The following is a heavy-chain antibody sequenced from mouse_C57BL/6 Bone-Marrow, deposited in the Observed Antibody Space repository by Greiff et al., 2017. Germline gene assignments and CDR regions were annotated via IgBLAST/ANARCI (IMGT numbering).Heavy chain of an antibody. Sequence: VQLQQPGAELVRPGTSVKLSCKASGYTFTSYWMNWVKQRPGQGLEWIGVIDPSDSYTNSNQKFKGKATLTVDTSSSTAYMQLSSLTSEDSAVYYCADSDYYGSNYYWYFDVWGTGTTVTVSS. D-gene: IGHD1-1*01. CDR3: ADSDYYGSNYYWYFDV. J-gene: IGHJ1*03. V-gene: IGHV1-59*01. CDR2: IDPSDSYT. CDR1: GYTFTSYW.